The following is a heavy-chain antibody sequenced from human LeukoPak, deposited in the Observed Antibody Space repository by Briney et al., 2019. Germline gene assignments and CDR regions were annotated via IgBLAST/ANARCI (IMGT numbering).Heavy chain of an antibody. V-gene: IGHV3-7*01. CDR3: ARIWMDAFDI. D-gene: IGHD3-3*01. CDR1: GFTFSSYW. J-gene: IGHJ3*02. CDR2: IKQDGSEK. Sequence: GGSLRLSCAASGFTFSSYWVSWVRQAPGKGLEWVANIKQDGSEKYYVDSVKGRFTISRDNAKNSLYLQMNSLRAEDTAVYYCARIWMDAFDIWGQGTTVTVSS.